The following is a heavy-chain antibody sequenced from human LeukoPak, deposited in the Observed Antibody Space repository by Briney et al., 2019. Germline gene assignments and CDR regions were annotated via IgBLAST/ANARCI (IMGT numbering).Heavy chain of an antibody. Sequence: SETLSLTCTVSGGSISSSSYYWGWIRQPPGKRLEWIGSVYYSGSTYYNPSLKSRVTISVDTSKNQFSLKLSSVTAADTAVYYCARGRGEAAAGTLNNWFDPWGQGTLVTVSS. D-gene: IGHD6-13*01. V-gene: IGHV4-39*01. CDR1: GGSISSSSYY. J-gene: IGHJ5*02. CDR3: ARGRGEAAAGTLNNWFDP. CDR2: VYYSGST.